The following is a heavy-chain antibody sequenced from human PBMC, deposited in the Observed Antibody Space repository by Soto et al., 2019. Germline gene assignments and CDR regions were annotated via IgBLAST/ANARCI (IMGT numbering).Heavy chain of an antibody. Sequence: GASVKVSCKASGGTFSSYTISRVRQAPGQGLEWMGRIIPILGIANYAQKFQGRVTITADKSTSTAYMELSSLRSEDTAVYYCARYYYDRGYYYGMDVWGQGTTVTVSS. CDR3: ARYYYDRGYYYGMDV. CDR1: GGTFSSYT. CDR2: IIPILGIA. D-gene: IGHD3-22*01. V-gene: IGHV1-69*02. J-gene: IGHJ6*02.